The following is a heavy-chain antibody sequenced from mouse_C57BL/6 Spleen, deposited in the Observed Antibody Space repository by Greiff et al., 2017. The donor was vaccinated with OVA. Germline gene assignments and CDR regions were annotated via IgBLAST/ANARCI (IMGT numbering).Heavy chain of an antibody. J-gene: IGHJ1*03. D-gene: IGHD2-5*01. CDR2: IDPSDSYT. CDR1: GYTFTSYW. V-gene: IGHV1-69*01. CDR3: ARRPYYSNYHWYFDV. Sequence: QVQLQQSGAELVMPGASVKLSCKASGYTFTSYWIHWVKQRPGQGLEWIGEIDPSDSYTNYNQKFKGKSTLTVDKSSSTAYMQLSSLTSEDSAVYYCARRPYYSNYHWYFDVWGTGTTVTVSS.